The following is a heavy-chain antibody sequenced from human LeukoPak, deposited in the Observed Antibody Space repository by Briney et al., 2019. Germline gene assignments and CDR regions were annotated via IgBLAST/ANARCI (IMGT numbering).Heavy chain of an antibody. Sequence: GRSLRLSCAASVFTFSSFGMHWVREAPGKGVEGVAVISKEESNKYYAVSVKGRFTISRDNYKNTLYLQMNRLRAEDTAVDYCAKYVQWLVPEGDAFDIWGQGTMVTVSS. V-gene: IGHV3-30*18. J-gene: IGHJ3*02. CDR3: AKYVQWLVPEGDAFDI. CDR1: VFTFSSFG. D-gene: IGHD6-19*01. CDR2: ISKEESNK.